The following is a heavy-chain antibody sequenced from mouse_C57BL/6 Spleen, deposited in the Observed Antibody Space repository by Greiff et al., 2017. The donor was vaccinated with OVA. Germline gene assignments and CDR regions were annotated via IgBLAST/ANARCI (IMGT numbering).Heavy chain of an antibody. CDR3: ARERAYSNYVYAMDY. J-gene: IGHJ4*01. D-gene: IGHD2-5*01. CDR2: IDPEDGET. V-gene: IGHV14-2*01. Sequence: EVQLQQSGAELVKPGASVKLSCTASGFNIKDYYMHWVKQRTEQGLEWIGRIDPEDGETKYAPEFQGKATITADTSSNTAYLQLSSLTSEDTAVYYCARERAYSNYVYAMDYWGQGTSVTVSS. CDR1: GFNIKDYY.